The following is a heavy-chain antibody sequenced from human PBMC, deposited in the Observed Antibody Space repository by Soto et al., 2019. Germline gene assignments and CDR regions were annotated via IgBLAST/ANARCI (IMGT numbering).Heavy chain of an antibody. J-gene: IGHJ6*02. CDR2: ILGSGGNT. Sequence: EVQLMEAGGGLAQPGGSLRLSCVASGFTFSSAVMSWVRQAPGKGLEWVSTILGSGGNTYYVDSVEGRFTITRDDTKNTVYQQMNSLRAEDTAVYDCAKDSCSTNCRPGMDVWGRGTTVTVS. D-gene: IGHD2-2*01. V-gene: IGHV3-23*01. CDR1: GFTFSSAV. CDR3: AKDSCSTNCRPGMDV.